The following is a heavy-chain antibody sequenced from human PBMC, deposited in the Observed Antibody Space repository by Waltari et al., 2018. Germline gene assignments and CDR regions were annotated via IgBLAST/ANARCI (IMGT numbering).Heavy chain of an antibody. CDR3: ARDHSSGWEFDY. CDR1: GFTFSSST. J-gene: IGHJ4*02. CDR2: ISSSSSYI. V-gene: IGHV3-21*01. D-gene: IGHD6-19*01. Sequence: EVQLVESGGGLVKPGGSLRLSCAASGFTFSSSTLNWVRQAPGKGLEWVSSISSSSSYIYYADSVKGRFTISRDNAKNSLYLQMNSLRAEDTAVYYCARDHSSGWEFDYWGQGTLVTVSS.